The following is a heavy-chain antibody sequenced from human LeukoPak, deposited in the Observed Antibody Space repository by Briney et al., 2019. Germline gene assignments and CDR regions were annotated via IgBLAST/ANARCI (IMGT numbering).Heavy chain of an antibody. CDR3: ASLSRYSSGWYADFDY. V-gene: IGHV3-21*01. CDR2: ISSSSSYI. D-gene: IGHD6-13*01. CDR1: GFTFSSYS. J-gene: IGHJ4*02. Sequence: GGSLRLSCAASGFTFSSYSMNWVRQAPGKGLEWVSSISSSSSYIYYADSVKGRFTISRDNAKNSLYLQMNSLRAEDTAVYYCASLSRYSSGWYADFDYWGQGTLVTVSS.